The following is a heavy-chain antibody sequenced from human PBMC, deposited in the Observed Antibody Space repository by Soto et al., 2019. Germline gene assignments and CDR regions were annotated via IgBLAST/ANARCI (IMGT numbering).Heavy chain of an antibody. Sequence: QVQLVQSGAEVKQPGASVKVSCKTSGYTFINYDIAWVRQAPGQGLEWMGWISAYRGDTKYAQMFQGRVTLTTDTSTSTAYMELWGLKSDDTAVYYCARGDWLGGYFQHWGQGTLVTVSS. V-gene: IGHV1-18*04. CDR3: ARGDWLGGYFQH. J-gene: IGHJ1*01. D-gene: IGHD3-9*01. CDR1: GYTFINYD. CDR2: ISAYRGDT.